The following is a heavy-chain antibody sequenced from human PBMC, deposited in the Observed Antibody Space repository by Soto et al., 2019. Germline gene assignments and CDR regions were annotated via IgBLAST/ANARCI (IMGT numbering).Heavy chain of an antibody. CDR2: TSAYNGNT. V-gene: IGHV1-18*01. CDR1: GYTFTSYG. J-gene: IGHJ3*02. Sequence: ASVKVSCKASGYTFTSYGISWVRQAPGQGLEWMGWTSAYNGNTNYAQKLQGRVTMTTDTSTSTAYMELRSLRSDDTAVYYCARVPSYCSGGSCYSDAFDIWGQGTMVTVSS. D-gene: IGHD2-15*01. CDR3: ARVPSYCSGGSCYSDAFDI.